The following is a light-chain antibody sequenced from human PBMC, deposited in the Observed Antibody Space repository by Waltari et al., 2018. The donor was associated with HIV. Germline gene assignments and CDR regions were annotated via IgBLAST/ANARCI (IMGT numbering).Light chain of an antibody. CDR3: EAYTSTSVWV. CDR2: DLS. V-gene: IGLV2-14*03. J-gene: IGLJ3*02. Sequence: QSALSHPASVSGSSAQSIPLFCTWSRNDVGGYNYVSWYQQHPGKAPRLMIYDLSTRPSGVSDRFSGSKSGDTASLTISGLQPEEEADYYCEAYTSTSVWVFGGGTRLTV. CDR1: RNDVGGYNY.